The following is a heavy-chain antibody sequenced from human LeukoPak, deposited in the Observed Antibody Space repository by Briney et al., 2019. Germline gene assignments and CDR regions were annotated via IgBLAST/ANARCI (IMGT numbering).Heavy chain of an antibody. J-gene: IGHJ4*02. D-gene: IGHD2-15*01. CDR2: IYHSGST. CDR1: GGSISSGGYS. CDR3: ATSKGYCSGGSCYTGRGNFDY. V-gene: IGHV4-30-2*01. Sequence: SQTLSLTCTVSGGSISSGGYSWSWIRQPPGKGLEWIGYIYHSGSTYYNPSLKSRVTISVDRSKNQFSLKLSSVTAADTAVYYCATSKGYCSGGSCYTGRGNFDYWGQGTLVTVSS.